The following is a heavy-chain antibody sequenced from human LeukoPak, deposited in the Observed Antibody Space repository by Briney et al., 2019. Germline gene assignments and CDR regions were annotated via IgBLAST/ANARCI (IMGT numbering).Heavy chain of an antibody. D-gene: IGHD6-19*01. CDR3: ARGVAVAGNAPYYYYYMDV. CDR1: GGTFSSYA. V-gene: IGHV1-69*05. J-gene: IGHJ6*03. Sequence: ASVKVSCKASGGTFSSYAISWVRQAPGQGLEWMGRIIPIFGTANYAQKFQGRVTITTDESTSTAYMELSSLRSGDTAVYYCARGVAVAGNAPYYYYYMDVWGKGTTVTVSS. CDR2: IIPIFGTA.